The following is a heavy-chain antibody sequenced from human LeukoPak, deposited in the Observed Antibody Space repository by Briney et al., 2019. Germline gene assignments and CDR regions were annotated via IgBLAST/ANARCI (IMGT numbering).Heavy chain of an antibody. CDR3: ARGGGWPYYYMDV. CDR1: GGSFSGYY. D-gene: IGHD5-24*01. J-gene: IGHJ6*03. CDR2: INHSGST. Sequence: PSETLSLTCAVYGGSFSGYYWSWIRQPPGKGLEWIGEINHSGSTNDNPSLKSRVTISVDTSKNQFSLKLSSVTAADTAVYYCARGGGWPYYYMDVWDKGTTVTVSS. V-gene: IGHV4-34*01.